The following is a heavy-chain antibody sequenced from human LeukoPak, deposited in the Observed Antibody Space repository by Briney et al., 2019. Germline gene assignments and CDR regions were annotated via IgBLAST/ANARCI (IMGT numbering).Heavy chain of an antibody. D-gene: IGHD6-6*01. CDR2: ISSSSSYT. CDR3: ARNRNYRSIDEKVDYFDY. J-gene: IGHJ4*02. Sequence: GGSLRLSCAASGFTFSHYYMSWFRQAPGKGLEWVSYISSSSSYTNYADSVKGRFTISRDNAKNSLYLQMNSLRAEDTAAYYCARNRNYRSIDEKVDYFDYWGQGTLVTVSS. V-gene: IGHV3-11*03. CDR1: GFTFSHYY.